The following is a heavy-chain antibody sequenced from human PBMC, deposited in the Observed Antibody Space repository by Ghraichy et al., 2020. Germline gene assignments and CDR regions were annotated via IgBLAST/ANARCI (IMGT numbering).Heavy chain of an antibody. Sequence: GGSLRLSCAASRFTFSNYPMYWVRQAPGKGLEWVAVISYDGSYKYYEDSVKGRFTISRDNSKNTLFLQMTSLRAEDTAIYYCAKGPAAGTGYFEYWGQGTLVTVSS. V-gene: IGHV3-30*18. CDR1: RFTFSNYP. CDR2: ISYDGSYK. CDR3: AKGPAAGTGYFEY. J-gene: IGHJ4*02. D-gene: IGHD6-13*01.